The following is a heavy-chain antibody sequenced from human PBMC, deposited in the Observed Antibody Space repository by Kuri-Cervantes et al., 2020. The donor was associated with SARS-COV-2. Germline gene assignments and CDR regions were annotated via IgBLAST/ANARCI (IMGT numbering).Heavy chain of an antibody. CDR1: RYTFTYYY. D-gene: IGHD3-9*01. CDR3: ARKGDWAYFDY. J-gene: IGHJ4*01. V-gene: IGHV1-2*02. CDR2: INPNSGDT. Sequence: ASVKVSCKASRYTFTYYYIHWVRQAPGQGLEWMGSINPNSGDTNYAQRFQGRVIMTRDTSITTAYMDLSRLTSDDTAVYYCARKGDWAYFDYWGQGTRGTVSS.